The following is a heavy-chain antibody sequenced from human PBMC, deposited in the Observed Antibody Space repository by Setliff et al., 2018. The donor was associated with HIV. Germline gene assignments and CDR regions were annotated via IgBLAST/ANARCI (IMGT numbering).Heavy chain of an antibody. CDR3: ASPMFYDGTVV. D-gene: IGHD3-22*01. Sequence: ASVTVSCKASGYTFIHYDIHWVRQAPGQGLEWVGRISVGTGDSKHSPKSQGRVAITRDSSANTAYMELTSLRSEDTAVYYCASPMFYDGTVVWGQGTLVTVS. CDR2: ISVGTGDS. CDR1: GYTFIHYD. V-gene: IGHV1-3*01. J-gene: IGHJ4*02.